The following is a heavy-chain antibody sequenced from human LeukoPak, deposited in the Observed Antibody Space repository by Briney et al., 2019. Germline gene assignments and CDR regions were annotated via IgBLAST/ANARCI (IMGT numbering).Heavy chain of an antibody. CDR2: ISSSSSYI. V-gene: IGHV3-21*01. CDR1: GFTFSSYA. CDR3: ARAGYDSSSDY. J-gene: IGHJ4*02. D-gene: IGHD3-22*01. Sequence: PGGSLRLSCAASGFTFSSYAMHWVRRAPGKGLEWVSSISSSSSYIYYADSVKGRFTISRDNAKNTLYLQMNSLRAEDTAVYYCARAGYDSSSDYWGQGTLVTVSS.